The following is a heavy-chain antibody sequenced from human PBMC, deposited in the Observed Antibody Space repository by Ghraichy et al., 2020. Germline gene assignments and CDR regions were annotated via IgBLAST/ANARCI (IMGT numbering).Heavy chain of an antibody. CDR3: TKDNDDFDILTAYAFDM. Sequence: GGSLRLSCEVSGITFSNFAMSWVRQAPGKGLEWVSDIRASSGITHYADSVKGRFTISRDNSKNTLYLDMKSLRDEDTAVYYCTKDNDDFDILTAYAFDMWGQGTMVTVDS. J-gene: IGHJ3*02. D-gene: IGHD3-9*01. CDR2: IRASSGIT. V-gene: IGHV3-23*01. CDR1: GITFSNFA.